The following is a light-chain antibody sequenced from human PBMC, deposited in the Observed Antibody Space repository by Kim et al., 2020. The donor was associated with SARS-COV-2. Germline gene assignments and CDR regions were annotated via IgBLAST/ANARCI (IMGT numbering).Light chain of an antibody. CDR3: LHYNNWPYT. J-gene: IGKJ2*01. CDR1: QSVSTN. CDR2: GAF. V-gene: IGKV3-15*01. Sequence: EIVMTQSPATLSVSPGERASLSCRASQSVSTNLAWYQQKPGQAPRLLIYGAFTRATGIPARFSGSGSGTEFTLTISSLQSEDFAIYYCLHYNNWPYTFGQGTKLEI.